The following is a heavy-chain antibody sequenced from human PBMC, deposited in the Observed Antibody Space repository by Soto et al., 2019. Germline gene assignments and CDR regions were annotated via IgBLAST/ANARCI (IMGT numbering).Heavy chain of an antibody. Sequence: PSETLSLTCTVSGGSISSYYWSWIRQPPGKGLEWIGYIYYNGDIDYNPSLKSRVTISVDRSKNQFSLELTSVTAADTAVYYCARDAGYASGWPFFDFWGRGPLVTVSS. D-gene: IGHD6-19*01. CDR3: ARDAGYASGWPFFDF. V-gene: IGHV4-59*01. J-gene: IGHJ4*02. CDR1: GGSISSYY. CDR2: IYYNGDI.